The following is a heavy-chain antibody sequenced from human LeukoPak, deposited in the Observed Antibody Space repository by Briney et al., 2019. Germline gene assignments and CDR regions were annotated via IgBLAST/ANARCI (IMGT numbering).Heavy chain of an antibody. CDR1: GFTFSDAR. J-gene: IGHJ5*02. CDR3: VTDKVASIRSHRFDP. V-gene: IGHV3-15*01. Sequence: PGGSLRLSCAASGFTFSDARMSWVRQAPGKGLEWFGRIKIKSDGGTTDYAAPVKGRFTISRDDSKNMLYKQTNSLTTEDPAVYYCVTDKVASIRSHRFDPWGQGTLVTVSS. CDR2: IKIKSDGGTT. D-gene: IGHD5-12*01.